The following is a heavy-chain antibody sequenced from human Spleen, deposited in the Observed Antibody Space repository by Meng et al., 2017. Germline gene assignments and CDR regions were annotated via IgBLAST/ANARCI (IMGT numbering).Heavy chain of an antibody. CDR3: TSSFSKISTSSGDAFDI. CDR2: IRSKANSYAT. D-gene: IGHD3-22*01. Sequence: GGSLRLSCTVSGVSISSGYYWGWIRQTPGKGLEWIGSIRSKANSYATAYAASVKGRFTISRDDSKNTAYLQMNSLKTEDTAVYYCTSSFSKISTSSGDAFDIWGQGTMVTVSS. CDR1: GVSISSGY. J-gene: IGHJ3*02. V-gene: IGHV3-73*01.